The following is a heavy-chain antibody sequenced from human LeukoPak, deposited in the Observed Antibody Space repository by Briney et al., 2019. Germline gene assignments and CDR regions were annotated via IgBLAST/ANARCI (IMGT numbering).Heavy chain of an antibody. J-gene: IGHJ2*01. V-gene: IGHV3-21*01. CDR2: ISSSNTYI. CDR3: ARDGYTVYEFPASWYFDL. CDR1: GFTLSSYS. Sequence: GRSLRLSCAASGFTLSSYSMDWVSQAPGKGLEWDSSISSSNTYINYADSVKGRFTISRDNAKNSLYLQMNSLRAEDSAVYSCARDGYTVYEFPASWYFDLWGRGALVTVSS. D-gene: IGHD5/OR15-5a*01.